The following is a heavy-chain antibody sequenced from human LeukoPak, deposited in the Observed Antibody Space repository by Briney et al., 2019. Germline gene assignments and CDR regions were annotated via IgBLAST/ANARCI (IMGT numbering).Heavy chain of an antibody. Sequence: GASVRVSCKASGYTFTSYYMHWVRQAPGQGLEWMGIINPSGGSTSYAQKFQGRVTMTRDTSTSTVYMELSSLRSEDTAVYYCARWDYDYVGGNYRFDYWGQGTLVTVSS. CDR1: GYTFTSYY. V-gene: IGHV1-46*01. D-gene: IGHD3-16*02. J-gene: IGHJ4*02. CDR2: INPSGGST. CDR3: ARWDYDYVGGNYRFDY.